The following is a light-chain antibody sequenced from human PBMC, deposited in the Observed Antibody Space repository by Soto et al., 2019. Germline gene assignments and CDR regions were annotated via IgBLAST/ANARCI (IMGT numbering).Light chain of an antibody. CDR2: GNS. J-gene: IGLJ2*01. Sequence: QAVVTQPPSVSGAPGQRVTISCTGSSSNIGAGYDVHWYQQLPGTAPKLLIYGNSNRPSGVPHRFSGSKSGTSASLAITGLQAEDEADYYCQSYDSSLSGSGVFGGGTKLTVL. CDR1: SSNIGAGYD. CDR3: QSYDSSLSGSGV. V-gene: IGLV1-40*01.